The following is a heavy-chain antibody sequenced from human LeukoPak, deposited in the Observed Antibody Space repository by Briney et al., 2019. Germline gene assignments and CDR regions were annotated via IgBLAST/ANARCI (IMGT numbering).Heavy chain of an antibody. J-gene: IGHJ4*02. V-gene: IGHV4-34*01. D-gene: IGHD3-9*01. Sequence: IPSETLSLTCAVYGGSFSGYYWSWIRQPPGKGLEWIGEINHSGSTNYNPSLKSRVTISVDTSKNQFSLKLSSVTAADTAVYFCTRRPAYDILTGYQGSDYWGQGTLVTVSS. CDR2: INHSGST. CDR1: GGSFSGYY. CDR3: TRRPAYDILTGYQGSDY.